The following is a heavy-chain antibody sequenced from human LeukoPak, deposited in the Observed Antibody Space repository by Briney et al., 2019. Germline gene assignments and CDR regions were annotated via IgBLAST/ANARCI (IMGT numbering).Heavy chain of an antibody. J-gene: IGHJ6*03. Sequence: ASVKVSCKASGYTFTGYYMHWVRQAPGQGLEWMGWINPNSGGTNYAQKFQGRVTMTRDTSISTAYMELSRLRSDDTAVYYCARDRDEYYYYYYMDVWGKGTTVTVSS. CDR2: INPNSGGT. V-gene: IGHV1-2*02. CDR1: GYTFTGYY. CDR3: ARDRDEYYYYYYMDV.